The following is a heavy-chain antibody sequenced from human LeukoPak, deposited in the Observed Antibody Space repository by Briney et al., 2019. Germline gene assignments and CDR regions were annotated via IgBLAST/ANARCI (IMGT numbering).Heavy chain of an antibody. J-gene: IGHJ4*02. CDR1: GGTFSNYA. CDR2: IIPIFGTA. CDR3: ARAGGYYDSSGYPDR. D-gene: IGHD3-22*01. Sequence: SVKVSCKASGGTFSNYAISWVRQAPGQGLEWMGGIIPIFGTANYAQKFQGRVTITTDESTSTACMELSSLRSEDTAVYYCARAGGYYDSSGYPDRWGQGTLVTVSS. V-gene: IGHV1-69*05.